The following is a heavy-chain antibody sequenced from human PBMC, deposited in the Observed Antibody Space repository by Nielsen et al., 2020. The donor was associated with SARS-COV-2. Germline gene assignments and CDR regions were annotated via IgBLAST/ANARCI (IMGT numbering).Heavy chain of an antibody. J-gene: IGHJ3*02. CDR1: GFTFSSYS. CDR3: ARDGGVVVNDAFDI. CDR2: ISSSSSYI. Sequence: GGSPRLSCAASGFTFSSYSMNWVRQAPGKGLEWVSSISSSSSYIYYADSVKGRFTISRDNAKNSLYLQMNSLRAEDTAVYYCARDGGVVVNDAFDIWGQGTMVTVSS. D-gene: IGHD3-22*01. V-gene: IGHV3-21*04.